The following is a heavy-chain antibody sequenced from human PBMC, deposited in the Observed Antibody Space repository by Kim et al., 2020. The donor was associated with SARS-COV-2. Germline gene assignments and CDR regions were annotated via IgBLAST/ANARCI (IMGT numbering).Heavy chain of an antibody. CDR3: ARGYDSSGYYYGLYFDY. Sequence: SETLSLTCTVSGGSISSYYWSWIRQPPGKGLEWIGYIYYSGSTNYNPSLKSRVTISVDTSKNQFSLKLSSVTAADTAVYYCARGYDSSGYYYGLYFDYWGQGTLVTVSS. V-gene: IGHV4-59*13. D-gene: IGHD3-22*01. J-gene: IGHJ4*02. CDR1: GGSISSYY. CDR2: IYYSGST.